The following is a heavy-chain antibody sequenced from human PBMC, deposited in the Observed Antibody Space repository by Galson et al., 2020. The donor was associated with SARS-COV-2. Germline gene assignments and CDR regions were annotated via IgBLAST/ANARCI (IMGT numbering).Heavy chain of an antibody. CDR3: ARDLFMGFGAYSMGYYPPYYYYGMDV. CDR1: GLTFSSYG. D-gene: IGHD3-22*01. CDR2: IWYDGSNK. V-gene: IGHV3-33*01. J-gene: IGHJ6*02. Sequence: GGSLRLSCAASGLTFSSYGMHWVRQAPGKGLEWVAVIWYDGSNKYYADSVKGRFTISRDNSKNTLYLQMNSLRAEDTAVYYCARDLFMGFGAYSMGYYPPYYYYGMDVWGQGTTVTVSS.